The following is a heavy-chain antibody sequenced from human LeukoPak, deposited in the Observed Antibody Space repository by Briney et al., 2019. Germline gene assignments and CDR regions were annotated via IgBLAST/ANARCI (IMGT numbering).Heavy chain of an antibody. J-gene: IGHJ3*02. CDR2: IYPGDSDT. CDR1: GYSFTSYW. CDR3: ARRKVPSSGYYAHDAFDI. V-gene: IGHV5-51*01. D-gene: IGHD3-22*01. Sequence: GESLKISCKGSGYSFTSYWIGWVRQMPGKGLEWMGIIYPGDSDTRYSPSFQGQVTISADKSISTAYLQWSSLKASDTAMYYRARRKVPSSGYYAHDAFDIWGQGTMVTVSS.